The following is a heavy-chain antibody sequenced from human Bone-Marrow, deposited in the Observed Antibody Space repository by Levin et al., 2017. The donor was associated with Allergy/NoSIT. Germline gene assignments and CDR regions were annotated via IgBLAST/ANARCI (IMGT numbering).Heavy chain of an antibody. CDR1: GFGFDIFA. J-gene: IGHJ3*02. Sequence: PGGSLRLSCAASGFGFDIFAMHWVRQAPGKGLEYVSTINSNGGTTYYAPSVKGRFTISRDNSKNTLYLQMGSLRAEDMAMYHCVRDGPYCSGTDSRPRCYSFDIWGQGTMVTVSS. CDR2: INSNGGTT. V-gene: IGHV3-64*01. D-gene: IGHD2-2*01. CDR3: VRDGPYCSGTDSRPRCYSFDI.